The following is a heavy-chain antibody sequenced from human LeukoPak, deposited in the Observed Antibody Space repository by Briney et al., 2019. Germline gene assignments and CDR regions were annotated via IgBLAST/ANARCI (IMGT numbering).Heavy chain of an antibody. J-gene: IGHJ3*02. Sequence: PGGSLRLSCSGSWFNLSNNYMRWVRPAPGKGLEWVSGSSGSGGSTYYADSVRGRFTISRDNSKNTLYLNMNSMRAEDTAVYYCAKSPTVDAAFDIWGQGTMVTVSS. CDR2: SSGSGGST. D-gene: IGHD4-17*01. CDR3: AKSPTVDAAFDI. CDR1: WFNLSNNY. V-gene: IGHV3-23*01.